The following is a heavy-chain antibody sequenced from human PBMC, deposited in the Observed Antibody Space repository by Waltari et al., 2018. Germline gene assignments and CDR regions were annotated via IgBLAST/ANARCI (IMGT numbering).Heavy chain of an antibody. CDR1: GGTFSSYA. CDR3: ARVTGIAVAGVYYYYGMDV. D-gene: IGHD6-19*01. CDR2: IIPIFGTA. V-gene: IGHV1-69*08. J-gene: IGHJ6*02. Sequence: QVQLVQSGAEVKKPGSSVKVSCKASGGTFSSYAISWVRQAPGQGLEWMGRIIPIFGTANYAQKFQGRVTITADKSTSTAYMELSSLRSEDTAVYYCARVTGIAVAGVYYYYGMDVWGQGTTVTVSS.